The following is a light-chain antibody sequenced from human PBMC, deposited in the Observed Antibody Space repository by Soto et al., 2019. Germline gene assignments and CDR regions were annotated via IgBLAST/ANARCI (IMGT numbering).Light chain of an antibody. CDR2: DVS. V-gene: IGLV2-11*01. J-gene: IGLJ1*01. CDR3: GSYVQRSPHV. Sequence: QSALTQPRSVSGSPGQSVTISCTGTSSDVGGYNYVSWYQQHPGKAPKLILYDVSKRPSGVPDRFSGSKSGNTASLTISGLQGQDEAEYYSGSYVQRSPHVFAAVTQIT. CDR1: SSDVGGYNY.